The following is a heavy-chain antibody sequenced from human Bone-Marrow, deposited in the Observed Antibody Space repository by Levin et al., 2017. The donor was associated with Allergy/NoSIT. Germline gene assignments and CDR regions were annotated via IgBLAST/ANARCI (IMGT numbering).Heavy chain of an antibody. CDR2: IVNSGTMT. D-gene: IGHD3-3*01. J-gene: IGHJ5*02. CDR3: GRDLYHFWSGPNWFDP. CDR1: GFIFSNYA. Sequence: GESLKISCAASGFIFSNYAMTWVRQAPGKGPEWVSAIVNSGTMTYYAESVKGRFIISRDNSKNILYLEMNSLRAEDTALYYCGRDLYHFWSGPNWFDPWGQGTLVTVSS. V-gene: IGHV3-23*01.